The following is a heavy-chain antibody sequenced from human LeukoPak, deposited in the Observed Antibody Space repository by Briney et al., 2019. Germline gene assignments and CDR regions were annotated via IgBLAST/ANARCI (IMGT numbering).Heavy chain of an antibody. V-gene: IGHV1-3*01. D-gene: IGHD2-21*01. CDR1: GYTFTNYA. CDR2: INAGIGNT. Sequence: VASVKVSCKASGYTFTNYAIHWVRQAPGQRLEWMGWINAGIGNTKYSQKFQGRVTITRDTSASTAYMELSSLRSEDTAVYYCARAYSWDFDYWGQGTQVTVSS. CDR3: ARAYSWDFDY. J-gene: IGHJ4*02.